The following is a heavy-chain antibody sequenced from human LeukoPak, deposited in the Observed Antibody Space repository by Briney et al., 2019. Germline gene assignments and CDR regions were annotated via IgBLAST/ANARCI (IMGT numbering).Heavy chain of an antibody. J-gene: IGHJ6*02. CDR3: AREIGRRTVTTFTVYYGMDV. D-gene: IGHD4-17*01. CDR2: VSGSDDRT. V-gene: IGHV3-23*01. Sequence: PGGSLRLSCAASGFTFSSYAMSWVRQAPGKGLEWVSGVSGSDDRTYYADSVKGRFTISRDNSKNTLYLQMNSLRAEDTAVYYCAREIGRRTVTTFTVYYGMDVWGQGTTVTVSS. CDR1: GFTFSSYA.